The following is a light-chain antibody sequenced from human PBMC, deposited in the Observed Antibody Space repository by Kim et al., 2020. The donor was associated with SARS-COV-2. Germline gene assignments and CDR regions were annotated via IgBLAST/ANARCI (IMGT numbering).Light chain of an antibody. Sequence: APVRDRVTITCLASQPVSTYVNSYQHKPGKVPKLLIFGASTLHTGVSSRFSGSGSVTDFTLTTSSLQPEVAATCYCEQSYSLPLAFGGGTRVDIK. CDR2: GAS. CDR3: EQSYSLPLA. CDR1: QPVSTY. J-gene: IGKJ4*01. V-gene: IGKV1-39*01.